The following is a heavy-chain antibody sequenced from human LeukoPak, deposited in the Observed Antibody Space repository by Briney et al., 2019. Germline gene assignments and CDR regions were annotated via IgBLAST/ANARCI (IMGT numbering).Heavy chain of an antibody. D-gene: IGHD3-10*01. Sequence: GASVKVSCKASGDTFSSYAISWVRQAPGQGLEWMGGIIPMFGTANYAQKFQGRVTITADESTSTAYMDLSSLRSEDTAVYYCARGGITMVRGVITPYYFDYWGQGTLVTVSS. CDR3: ARGGITMVRGVITPYYFDY. V-gene: IGHV1-69*13. J-gene: IGHJ4*02. CDR1: GDTFSSYA. CDR2: IIPMFGTA.